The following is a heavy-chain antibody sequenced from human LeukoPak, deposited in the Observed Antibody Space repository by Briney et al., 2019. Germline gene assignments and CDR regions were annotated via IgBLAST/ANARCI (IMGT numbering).Heavy chain of an antibody. CDR2: ISYDGSNK. CDR1: GFTFSSYA. J-gene: IGHJ4*02. CDR3: ARDLIFSVAGWFDY. V-gene: IGHV3-30-3*01. D-gene: IGHD6-19*01. Sequence: GRSLRLSCAASGFTFSSYAMHWVCQAPGKGLEWVAVISYDGSNKYYADSVKGRFTISRDNSKNTLYLQMNSLRAEDTAVYYCARDLIFSVAGWFDYWGQGTLVTVSS.